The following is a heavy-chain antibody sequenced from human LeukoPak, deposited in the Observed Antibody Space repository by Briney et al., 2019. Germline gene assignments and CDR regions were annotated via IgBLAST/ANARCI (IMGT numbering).Heavy chain of an antibody. Sequence: PGGSLRLSCAASGFTFSRYWMSWVRQAPGKGLEWVANIKQDGSEKYYVDSVKGRFTISRDNAKNSLYLQVNSLRAEDTAVYYCARDVELFWGQGTLVTVSS. J-gene: IGHJ4*02. CDR3: ARDVELF. CDR2: IKQDGSEK. CDR1: GFTFSRYW. D-gene: IGHD1-7*01. V-gene: IGHV3-7*01.